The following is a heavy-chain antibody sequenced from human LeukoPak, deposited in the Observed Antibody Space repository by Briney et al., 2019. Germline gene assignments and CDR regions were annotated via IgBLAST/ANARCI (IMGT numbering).Heavy chain of an antibody. D-gene: IGHD6-6*01. CDR2: ISSSSSYI. V-gene: IGHV3-21*01. CDR3: ARDLTSSSTAYFHH. CDR1: GFTFSSYS. J-gene: IGHJ1*01. Sequence: GGSLRLSCAASGFTFSSYSMNWVRQVPGKGLEWVSSISSSSSYIYYADSVKGRFTISRDNAKNSLYLQMNSLRAEDTAVYYCARDLTSSSTAYFHHWGQGTLATVSS.